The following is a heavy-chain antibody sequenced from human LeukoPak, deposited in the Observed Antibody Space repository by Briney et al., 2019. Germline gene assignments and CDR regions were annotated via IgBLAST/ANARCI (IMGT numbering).Heavy chain of an antibody. J-gene: IGHJ6*02. CDR2: IIGSGGST. Sequence: LSGGSLRLSCAASGFTFSSYAMSWVRQAPGKGLEWVSAIIGSGGSTYYADSVKGRFTISRDNSKNTLYLQMISLRAEDTAVYYCANSAAAGNYYYYGMDVWGQGTRVTVSS. V-gene: IGHV3-23*01. D-gene: IGHD6-13*01. CDR3: ANSAAAGNYYYYGMDV. CDR1: GFTFSSYA.